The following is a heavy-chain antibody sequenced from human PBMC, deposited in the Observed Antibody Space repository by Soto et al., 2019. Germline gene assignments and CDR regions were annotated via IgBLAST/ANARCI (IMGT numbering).Heavy chain of an antibody. Sequence: GASVKVSCKASGYTFTSYGISWVRQAPGQGLEWMGWISAYNGNTNYAQKLQGRVTMTTDTSTSTAYMELRSLRSDDTAVYYCARDKGDYGDYQPRIYYYYYGMDVWGQGTTVTVSS. D-gene: IGHD4-17*01. CDR3: ARDKGDYGDYQPRIYYYYYGMDV. J-gene: IGHJ6*02. CDR2: ISAYNGNT. CDR1: GYTFTSYG. V-gene: IGHV1-18*01.